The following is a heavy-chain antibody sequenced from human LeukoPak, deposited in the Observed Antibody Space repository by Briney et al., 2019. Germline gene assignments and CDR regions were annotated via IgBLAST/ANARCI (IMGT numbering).Heavy chain of an antibody. Sequence: GGSLRLSCAASGFTFSSYAMTWVRQAPGKGLEWVSGVSGSGGSTYYADSVKGRFTISRDNSKNSLYLQMNSLRTEDTALYYCAKDTSNGGVIGNFDYWGQGTLVTVSS. CDR2: VSGSGGST. J-gene: IGHJ4*02. CDR1: GFTFSSYA. CDR3: AKDTSNGGVIGNFDY. V-gene: IGHV3-23*01. D-gene: IGHD3-16*02.